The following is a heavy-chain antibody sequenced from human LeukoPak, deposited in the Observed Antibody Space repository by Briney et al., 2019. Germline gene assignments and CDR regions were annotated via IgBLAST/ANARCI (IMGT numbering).Heavy chain of an antibody. V-gene: IGHV3-21*01. CDR2: ISSSSSYI. CDR1: GFTFSSYS. Sequence: GGSLRLSCAASGFTFSSYSMNWVRQAPGKGLEWDSSISSSSSYIYYADSVKGRFTISRDNAKNSLYLQMNSLRAEDTAVYYCARVGDIVVVPAFYMDVWGKGTTVTVSS. J-gene: IGHJ6*03. D-gene: IGHD2-2*01. CDR3: ARVGDIVVVPAFYMDV.